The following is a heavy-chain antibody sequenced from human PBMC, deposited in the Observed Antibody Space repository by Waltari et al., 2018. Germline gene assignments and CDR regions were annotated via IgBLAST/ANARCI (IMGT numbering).Heavy chain of an antibody. CDR2: ISPQNGDT. CDR1: GYIFTNYG. J-gene: IGHJ4*02. Sequence: MQSGPEVKRPGASVHVSCKPSGYIFTNYGVSWVRQAPGQGLEYMGWISPQNGDTNFVQKFRGRVTMTTDTSTSTAYMELRSLTPDDTAIYFCARPPFTSSWYYFDRWGQGTLVTVSS. CDR3: ARPPFTSSWYYFDR. V-gene: IGHV1-18*01. D-gene: IGHD3-22*01.